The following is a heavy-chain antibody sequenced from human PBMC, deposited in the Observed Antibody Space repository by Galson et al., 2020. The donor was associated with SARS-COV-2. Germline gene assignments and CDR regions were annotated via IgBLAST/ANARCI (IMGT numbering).Heavy chain of an antibody. Sequence: GESLKISCKGSGYSLTSYWIGWVRQMPGKGLEWMGIIYPGDSDTRYSPSFPGKVTISADKSISTAYLQWSSLKASDTAMYYCARGETTVPAAITTIGWFDPWGLGTLVTVSS. CDR2: IYPGDSDT. V-gene: IGHV5-51*01. CDR1: GYSLTSYW. CDR3: ARGETTVPAAITTIGWFDP. D-gene: IGHD2-2*01. J-gene: IGHJ5*02.